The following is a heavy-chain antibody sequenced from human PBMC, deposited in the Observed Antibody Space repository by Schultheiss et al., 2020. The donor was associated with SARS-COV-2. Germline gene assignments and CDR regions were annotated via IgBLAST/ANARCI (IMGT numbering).Heavy chain of an antibody. Sequence: ASVKVSCKASGGTFSSYAISWVRQAPGQGLEWMGVINPSGGSTTYAQKFQGRVTMTRDTSTSTIFMELSSLTSEDTAVYYCARDRLMGGYSYYYYGMDVWGQGTTVTVSS. CDR3: ARDRLMGGYSYYYYGMDV. D-gene: IGHD2-15*01. CDR2: INPSGGST. CDR1: GGTFSSYA. J-gene: IGHJ6*02. V-gene: IGHV1-46*01.